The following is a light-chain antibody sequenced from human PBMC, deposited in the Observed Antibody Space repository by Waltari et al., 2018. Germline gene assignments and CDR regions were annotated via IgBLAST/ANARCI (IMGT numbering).Light chain of an antibody. J-gene: IGKJ1*01. CDR2: EAS. V-gene: IGKV1-9*01. Sequence: IQLPQSPTSLTASVGHTVTITCRASQGISTYLAWLQQKPGRAPKVLIFEASTLQSGVPSRFSGSGSGIDFTLTISSLQPEDVATYYCQQFHDYPWTFGQGTKVEIK. CDR1: QGISTY. CDR3: QQFHDYPWT.